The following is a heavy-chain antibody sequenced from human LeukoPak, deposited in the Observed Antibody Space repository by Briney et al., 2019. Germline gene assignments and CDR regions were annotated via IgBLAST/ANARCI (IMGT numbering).Heavy chain of an antibody. V-gene: IGHV4-39*07. CDR2: IYYSGST. CDR1: GGSISSSSYY. J-gene: IGHJ4*02. CDR3: ARGSSSGYDL. Sequence: SETLSLTCTVSGGSISSSSYYWGWIRQPPGKGLEWIGGIYYSGSTNYNPSLKSRVTISVDTSKNQFSLKLSSVTAADTAVYYCARGSSSGYDLWGQGTLVTVSS. D-gene: IGHD5-12*01.